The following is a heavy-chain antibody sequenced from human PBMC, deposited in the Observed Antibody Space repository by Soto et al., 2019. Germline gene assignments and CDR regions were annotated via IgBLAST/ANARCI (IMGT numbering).Heavy chain of an antibody. Sequence: GASVKVSCKASGYTFTSYGISWVRQAPGQGLEWMGWISAYNGNTNYAQKLQGRVTMTTDTSTSTAYMELRSLRSDDTAVYYCATMPLTVAVAGRLDYWGQGTLVTVS. CDR3: ATMPLTVAVAGRLDY. V-gene: IGHV1-18*04. CDR2: ISAYNGNT. CDR1: GYTFTSYG. J-gene: IGHJ4*02. D-gene: IGHD6-19*01.